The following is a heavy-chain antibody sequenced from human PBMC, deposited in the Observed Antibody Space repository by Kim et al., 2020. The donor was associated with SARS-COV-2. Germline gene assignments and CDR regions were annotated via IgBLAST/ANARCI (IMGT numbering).Heavy chain of an antibody. D-gene: IGHD1-26*01. CDR3: ARPEGGGYYSEFDC. V-gene: IGHV3-30*01. Sequence: ADTCKVRFTYTRDNSKNTLYLQMNSVGAEDTALYYCARPEGGGYYSEFDCWGQGTLVTVSS. J-gene: IGHJ4*02.